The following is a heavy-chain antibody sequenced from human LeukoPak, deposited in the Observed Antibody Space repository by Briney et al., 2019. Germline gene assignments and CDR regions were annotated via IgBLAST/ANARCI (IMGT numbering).Heavy chain of an antibody. CDR3: ARLTRRSGNYFDY. J-gene: IGHJ4*02. Sequence: PSETLSLTCAVSGDSVSSSNYYWSWIRQPPGKGLEWVGYIYYGGNTSYNPSLQSRVTISVDTSKSQFSPKLSSVTAADTAVYYCARLTRRSGNYFDYWGQGTLVTVSS. CDR1: GDSVSSSNYY. V-gene: IGHV4-61*01. CDR2: IYYGGNT. D-gene: IGHD1-1*01.